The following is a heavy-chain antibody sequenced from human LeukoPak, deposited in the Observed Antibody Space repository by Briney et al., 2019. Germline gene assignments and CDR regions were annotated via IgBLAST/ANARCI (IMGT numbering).Heavy chain of an antibody. V-gene: IGHV3-20*04. D-gene: IGHD3-3*01. CDR1: GFTFDDYG. J-gene: IGHJ6*03. CDR2: INWNGDST. Sequence: GGSLRLSCAASGFTFDDYGMSWVRQVPGKGLEWVSGINWNGDSTRYADAVKGRFIISRDNAKKSLYLQMNSLRAEDTALYYCARDGITTLGMVPYYYYYYMDVWGTGTTVTVSS. CDR3: ARDGITTLGMVPYYYYYYMDV.